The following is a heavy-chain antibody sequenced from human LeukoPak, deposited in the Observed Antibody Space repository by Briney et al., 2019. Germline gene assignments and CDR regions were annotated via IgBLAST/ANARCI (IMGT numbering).Heavy chain of an antibody. D-gene: IGHD6-25*01. CDR2: IHYSEGT. V-gene: IGHV4-28*01. CDR1: GYSISRSNW. J-gene: IGHJ4*02. Sequence: TSETLSLTYAVSGYSISRSNWWGWVRPPPGKGLEWIGYIHYSEGTYYNPSLKRRVTMSGDTYKNQFPLKVSPVTAGDRAVYYCARKHRWSGLYCDYWGQGTLVSVSS. CDR3: ARKHRWSGLYCDY.